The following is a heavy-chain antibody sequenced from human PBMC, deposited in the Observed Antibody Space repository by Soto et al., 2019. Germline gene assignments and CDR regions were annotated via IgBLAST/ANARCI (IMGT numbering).Heavy chain of an antibody. CDR3: ARRPINYGVDV. J-gene: IGHJ6*02. CDR1: GFTFSSSA. Sequence: EVQLLESGGGLVQPGGSLRLSCAASGFTFSSSAMSWVRQAPGKGLEWVSGISGSGDSTYYADSVKGRFTISRDNSKNTLYLQMNSLRAEDTAVYYCARRPINYGVDVWGQGTTVTVSS. V-gene: IGHV3-23*01. CDR2: ISGSGDST.